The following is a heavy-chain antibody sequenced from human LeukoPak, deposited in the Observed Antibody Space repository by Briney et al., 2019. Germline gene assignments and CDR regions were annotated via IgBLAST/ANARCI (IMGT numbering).Heavy chain of an antibody. CDR2: ISGSGGST. Sequence: GGSLRLSCAVSGFTFSSYAMSWVRQAPGKGLEWVSAISGSGGSTYYADSVKGRFTISRDNSKNTLYLQMNSLRAEDTAVYYCAKVGGMIVVVSDIDYWGQGTLVTVSS. D-gene: IGHD3-22*01. CDR3: AKVGGMIVVVSDIDY. CDR1: GFTFSSYA. J-gene: IGHJ4*02. V-gene: IGHV3-23*01.